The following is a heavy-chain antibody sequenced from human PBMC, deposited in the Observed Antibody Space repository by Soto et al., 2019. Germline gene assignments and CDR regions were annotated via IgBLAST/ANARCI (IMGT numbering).Heavy chain of an antibody. D-gene: IGHD5-18*01. CDR2: IYYSGST. Sequence: SETPSPPCTFSCCSLRRGGYFWSWVRQPPGKGLEWIGYIYYSGSTYYNPSLKSRVTISVDTSKNQFSLKLSSVTAADTAVYYCARVDTAMVFDYWGQGALVTVSS. CDR3: ARVDTAMVFDY. J-gene: IGHJ4*02. V-gene: IGHV4-30-4*01. CDR1: CCSLRRGGYF.